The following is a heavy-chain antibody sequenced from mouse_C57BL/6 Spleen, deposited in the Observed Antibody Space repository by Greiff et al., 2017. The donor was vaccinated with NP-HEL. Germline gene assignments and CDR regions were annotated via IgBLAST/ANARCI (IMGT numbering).Heavy chain of an antibody. J-gene: IGHJ3*01. CDR1: GYTFTDYY. Sequence: VQLQQSGPELVKPGASVKISCKASGYTFTDYYMNWVKQSHGKSLEWIGDINPNNGGTSYNQKFKGKATLTVDKSSSTAYMELRSLTSEDSAVYYCARWDTTVPFAYWGQGTLVTVSA. CDR2: INPNNGGT. V-gene: IGHV1-26*01. D-gene: IGHD1-1*01. CDR3: ARWDTTVPFAY.